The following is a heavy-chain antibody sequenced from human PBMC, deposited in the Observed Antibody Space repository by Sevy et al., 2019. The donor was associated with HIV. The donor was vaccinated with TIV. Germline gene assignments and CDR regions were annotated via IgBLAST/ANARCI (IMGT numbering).Heavy chain of an antibody. V-gene: IGHV1-69*13. CDR3: ARGSSSAPPHYDMDV. CDR2: IIPIFGTA. D-gene: IGHD6-6*01. CDR1: GGTFSSYA. J-gene: IGHJ6*02. Sequence: ASVKVSCKASGGTFSSYAISWVRQAPGQGLEWMGGIIPIFGTANYAQKFQGRVTITADESTSTAYMELSSLRSEDTAVYYCARGSSSAPPHYDMDVWGQGTTVTVSS.